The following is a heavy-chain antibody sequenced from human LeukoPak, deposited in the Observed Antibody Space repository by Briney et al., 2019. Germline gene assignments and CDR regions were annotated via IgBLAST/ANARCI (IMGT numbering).Heavy chain of an antibody. J-gene: IGHJ6*02. CDR1: GGSFSGYY. CDR3: ARSSMVRGVIINYYYYYGMDV. CDR2: INHSGST. D-gene: IGHD3-10*01. Sequence: SETLSLTCAVYGGSFSGYYWSWIRQPPGKGLEWIGEINHSGSTNYNPSLKNRVTISVDTSKNQFSLKLSSVTAADTAVYYCARSSMVRGVIINYYYYYGMDVWGQGTTVTVSS. V-gene: IGHV4-34*01.